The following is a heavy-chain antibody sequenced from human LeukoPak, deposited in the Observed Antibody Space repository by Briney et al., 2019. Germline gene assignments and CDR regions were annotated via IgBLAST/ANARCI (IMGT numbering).Heavy chain of an antibody. CDR3: AKDSPRVATDGGYYFDY. J-gene: IGHJ4*02. Sequence: KPGGSLRLSCAASGFTFSSYSMNWVRQAPGKGLEWVSSISSSSSYIYYADSVKGRFTISRDNAKNSLYLQMNSLRAEDTAVYYCAKDSPRVATDGGYYFDYWGQGTLVTVSS. V-gene: IGHV3-21*04. D-gene: IGHD5-12*01. CDR2: ISSSSSYI. CDR1: GFTFSSYS.